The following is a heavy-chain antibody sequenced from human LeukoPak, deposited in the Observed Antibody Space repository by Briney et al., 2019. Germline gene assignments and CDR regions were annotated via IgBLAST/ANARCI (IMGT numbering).Heavy chain of an antibody. D-gene: IGHD3-16*01. CDR3: ARDLFWGYGVYFDY. V-gene: IGHV1-18*01. J-gene: IGHJ4*02. Sequence: GASVKVSCTPSVYTFSRYGISWVRQAPGHGLEGMGWISAYNGNTNYAQKLQGRVTMTTDTSTSTAYMEARSLRSDDTAAYYCARDLFWGYGVYFDYWGQGTLVTVSS. CDR1: VYTFSRYG. CDR2: ISAYNGNT.